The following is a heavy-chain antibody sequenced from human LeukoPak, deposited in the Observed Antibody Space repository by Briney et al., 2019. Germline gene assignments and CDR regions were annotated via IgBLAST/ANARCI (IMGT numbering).Heavy chain of an antibody. CDR1: GFTLSDSY. D-gene: IGHD3/OR15-3a*01. Sequence: GGSLRLSCGASGFTLSDSYMSWIRQAPGKGLEWVSYILMSTNYTSYAASVKGRFTISRDNAKNSLYLQMNSLRAEDTALYYCAKEGGTRGTFDVWGQGTMVTVSS. V-gene: IGHV3-11*05. CDR3: AKEGGTRGTFDV. CDR2: ILMSTNYT. J-gene: IGHJ3*01.